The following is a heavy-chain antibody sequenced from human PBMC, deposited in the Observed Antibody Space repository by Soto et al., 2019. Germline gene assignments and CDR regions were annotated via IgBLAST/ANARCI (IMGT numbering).Heavy chain of an antibody. CDR3: ARFRCIAVEICYYYYGMDV. J-gene: IGHJ6*02. Sequence: XSVKVCCRPSGGTLTSYGSHLVRQTTGQGLEWMGWISSYNGNTNYAQKLQGRVTMTTDTSTSTAYMELRSLRSDDTAVYYCARFRCIAVEICYYYYGMDVWGQGTTVTVSS. CDR2: ISSYNGNT. V-gene: IGHV1-18*04. D-gene: IGHD6-19*01. CDR1: GGTLTSYG.